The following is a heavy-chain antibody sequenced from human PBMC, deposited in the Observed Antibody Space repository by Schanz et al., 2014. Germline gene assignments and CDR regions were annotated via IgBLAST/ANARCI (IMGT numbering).Heavy chain of an antibody. CDR2: VSSDGNND. D-gene: IGHD3-22*01. J-gene: IGHJ4*02. V-gene: IGHV3-30*18. CDR1: EFTFSTHA. CDR3: AKDRSWDYDSSGYFDY. Sequence: VQLLESGGGLVQPGGSLRLSCAASEFTFSTHAMHWVRQAPGKGLEWVALVSSDGNNDYYTDSVKGRFTISRDNSKNTLYLQMNSLRAEDTAVYYCAKDRSWDYDSSGYFDYWGQGTKVTVS.